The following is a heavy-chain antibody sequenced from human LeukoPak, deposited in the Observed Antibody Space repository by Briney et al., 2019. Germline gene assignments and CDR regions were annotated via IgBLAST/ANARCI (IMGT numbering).Heavy chain of an antibody. CDR2: MSRSGDII. J-gene: IGHJ4*02. D-gene: IGHD3-10*01. V-gene: IGHV3-48*01. CDR3: ARDVYYGSGSPRLDY. Sequence: GGSLRLSCAASGFTFSGSAMHWVRQASGKGLEWVSYMSRSGDIIYYADSVKGRFTISRDNAKNSLYLQMNSLRAEDTAVYYCARDVYYGSGSPRLDYWGQGTLVTVSS. CDR1: GFTFSGSA.